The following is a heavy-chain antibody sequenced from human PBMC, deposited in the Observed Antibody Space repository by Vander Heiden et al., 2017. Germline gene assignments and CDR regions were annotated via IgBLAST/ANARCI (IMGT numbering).Heavy chain of an antibody. CDR2: IYYSGST. Sequence: QVQLPESGPGLVKPSETLSLTCTVSGGSISSYYWSWLRQPPGKGLEWIGYIYYSGSTNYNPSLKSRVTISVDTSKNQFSLKLSSVTAADTAVYYCAREGYYYDSSGYYHDAFDIWGQGTMVTVSS. J-gene: IGHJ3*02. CDR1: GGSISSYY. V-gene: IGHV4-59*01. D-gene: IGHD3-22*01. CDR3: AREGYYYDSSGYYHDAFDI.